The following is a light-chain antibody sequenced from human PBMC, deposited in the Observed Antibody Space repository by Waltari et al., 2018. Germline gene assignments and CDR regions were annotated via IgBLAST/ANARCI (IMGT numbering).Light chain of an antibody. V-gene: IGKV1-39*01. J-gene: IGKJ2*01. CDR1: QDISNY. CDR2: VAS. Sequence: DIQMTQSPSSLSASVGDRVTLTCRASQDISNYLSWYQQKPGKAPKLLIYVASSLQSGVPSRFSGSGSGTDFTLTISSLQPEDFATYYCLQGYYYHTFGQGTKLEVK. CDR3: LQGYYYHT.